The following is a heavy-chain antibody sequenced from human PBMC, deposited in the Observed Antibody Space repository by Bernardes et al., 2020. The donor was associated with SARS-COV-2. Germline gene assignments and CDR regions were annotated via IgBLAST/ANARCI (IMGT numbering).Heavy chain of an antibody. Sequence: GGSPRLSCAASGFPLSSHAMSWVRPAPGKGLEGVSAISGSGGSTYYADSRKGPFTIPRDNSKNTLYLQMNSLRAEDTAVYYCANDHHIYYGSGTSTGGYGMDVWGQGTTVTVSS. V-gene: IGHV3-23*01. CDR1: GFPLSSHA. CDR2: ISGSGGST. J-gene: IGHJ6*02. CDR3: ANDHHIYYGSGTSTGGYGMDV. D-gene: IGHD3-10*01.